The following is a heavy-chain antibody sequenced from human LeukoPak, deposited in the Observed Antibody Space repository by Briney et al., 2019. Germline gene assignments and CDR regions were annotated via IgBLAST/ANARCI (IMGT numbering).Heavy chain of an antibody. CDR2: IYHSGST. V-gene: IGHV4-4*02. J-gene: IGHJ4*02. D-gene: IGHD2-21*02. Sequence: SETLSLTCTVSGGSISSSNWWTWVRQPPGKGLEWIGEIYHSGSTNYNPSLKSRVTISVDKSKNQFSLKLSSVTAADTALYYCARRTIVVVTAIQGGDYFDYWGQGTLVTVSS. CDR3: ARRTIVVVTAIQGGDYFDY. CDR1: GGSISSSNW.